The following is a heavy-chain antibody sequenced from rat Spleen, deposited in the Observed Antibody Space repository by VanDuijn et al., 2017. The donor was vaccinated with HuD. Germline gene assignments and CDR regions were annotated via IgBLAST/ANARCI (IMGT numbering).Heavy chain of an antibody. J-gene: IGHJ2*01. D-gene: IGHD1-9*01. CDR3: ARRHYGYTDYFDY. Sequence: EVQLVESDGGLVQPGRSLKLSCEVSGFTLSDYNMAWVRQAPRKGLEWVATIIYDGGRTYYRDSVKGRFTISRDNAKSTLYLQMDSLRSEDTASYYCARRHYGYTDYFDYWGQGVMVTVSS. CDR1: GFTLSDYN. V-gene: IGHV5S10*01. CDR2: IIYDGGRT.